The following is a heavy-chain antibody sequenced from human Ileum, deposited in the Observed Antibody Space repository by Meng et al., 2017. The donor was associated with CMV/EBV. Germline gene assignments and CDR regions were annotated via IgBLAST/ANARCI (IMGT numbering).Heavy chain of an antibody. CDR2: IYYSGST. V-gene: IGHV4-39*07. CDR3: AGGIKTGIVDY. Sequence: QVKLQGSGPGLVMPSESLSLTCSVSGDSISSGNYYWGWIRQPPGKDLEWIGSIYYSGSTYDNPSLKSRVTMSVDPSKNQFSLRLSSVTAADTAVYYCAGGIKTGIVDYWGQGTLVTVSS. CDR1: GDSISSGNYY. J-gene: IGHJ4*02. D-gene: IGHD3-9*01.